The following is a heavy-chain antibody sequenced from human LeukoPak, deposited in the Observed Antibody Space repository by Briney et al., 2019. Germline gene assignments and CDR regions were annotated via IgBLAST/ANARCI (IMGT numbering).Heavy chain of an antibody. CDR2: IWYDGSNK. Sequence: GGSLRLSCAASGFTFSSYGMHWVRQAPGKGLEWVAVIWYDGSNKYYADSVKGRFTISRDNSKNTLYLQMNSLRAEDTAVYYCAKRFSGFYYYYMDVWGKGTTVTVSS. CDR3: AKRFSGFYYYYMDV. V-gene: IGHV3-33*06. D-gene: IGHD3-10*01. J-gene: IGHJ6*03. CDR1: GFTFSSYG.